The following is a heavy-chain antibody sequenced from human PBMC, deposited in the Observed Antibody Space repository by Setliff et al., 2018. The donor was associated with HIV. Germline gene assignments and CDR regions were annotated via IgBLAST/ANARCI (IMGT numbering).Heavy chain of an antibody. D-gene: IGHD6-19*01. J-gene: IGHJ4*02. CDR1: GGSISNYY. Sequence: PSETLSLTCTVSGGSISNYYWNWVRQSPGKGLELIGYVDDTGSTDYNPSLTSRVTISVDMSKNQFSLKVTSVSAADTAVYYCARSVGYGSGWYNFDYWGQGTLVTVS. CDR3: ARSVGYGSGWYNFDY. V-gene: IGHV4-59*01. CDR2: VDDTGST.